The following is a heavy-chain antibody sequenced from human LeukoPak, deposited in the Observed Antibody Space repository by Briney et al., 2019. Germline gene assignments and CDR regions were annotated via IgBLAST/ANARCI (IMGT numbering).Heavy chain of an antibody. Sequence: ASVKVSCKGSGYTFTGYYMHWVRQAPGQGLEWMGWINPNSGATNYAQKFQGRVTMTRDTSISTAYMELSRLRSDDTAVFYCARGSLGATFWFDPWGQGTLVTVSS. V-gene: IGHV1-2*02. J-gene: IGHJ5*02. CDR1: GYTFTGYY. CDR3: ARGSLGATFWFDP. D-gene: IGHD5-12*01. CDR2: INPNSGAT.